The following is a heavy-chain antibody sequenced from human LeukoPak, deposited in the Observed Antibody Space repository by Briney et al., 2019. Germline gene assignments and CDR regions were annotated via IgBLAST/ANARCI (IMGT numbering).Heavy chain of an antibody. Sequence: GGSLRLSCAASGFTFDDYAMHWVRQAPGKGLEWVAGISWSSGNIGYADSVKGRFTISRDNAENSLHLQMNSLRTEDTALYFCARDAWRRAFNYGMDVWGQGTTVAISS. V-gene: IGHV3-9*01. D-gene: IGHD5-12*01. J-gene: IGHJ6*02. CDR3: ARDAWRRAFNYGMDV. CDR2: ISWSSGNI. CDR1: GFTFDDYA.